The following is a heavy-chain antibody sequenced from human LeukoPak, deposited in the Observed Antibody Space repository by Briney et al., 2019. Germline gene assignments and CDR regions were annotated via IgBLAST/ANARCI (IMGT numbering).Heavy chain of an antibody. CDR1: GYTFTSYG. V-gene: IGHV1-18*01. CDR2: ISAYNGNT. D-gene: IGHD5-18*01. CDR3: ARDCLDTAMDLYYYYGMDV. J-gene: IGHJ6*02. Sequence: GASVKVSCKASGYTFTSYGISWVRQAPGQGLEWMGWISAYNGNTNYAQKLQGRVTMTTDTSTSTAYMELRSLRSDDTAVYYCARDCLDTAMDLYYYYGMDVWGQGTTVTVSS.